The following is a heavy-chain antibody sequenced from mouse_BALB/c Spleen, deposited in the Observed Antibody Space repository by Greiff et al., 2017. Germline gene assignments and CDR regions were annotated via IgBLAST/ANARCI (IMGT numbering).Heavy chain of an antibody. CDR3: GRGVYDGYLDY. CDR2: INPYNGDT. Sequence: EVQGVESGPELVKPGASVKISCKASGYSFTGYFMNWVKQSHGKSLEWIGRINPYNGDTFYNQKFKGKATLTVDKSSSTAHMELLSLTSEDSAVYYCGRGVYDGYLDYWGQGTTLTVSS. V-gene: IGHV1-37*01. D-gene: IGHD2-3*01. CDR1: GYSFTGYF. J-gene: IGHJ2*01.